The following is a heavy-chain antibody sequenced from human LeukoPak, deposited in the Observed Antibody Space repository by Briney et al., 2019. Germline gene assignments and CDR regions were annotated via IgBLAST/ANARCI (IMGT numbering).Heavy chain of an antibody. Sequence: AASVKVSCKVSGYTLTELSMHWVRQAPGKGLEWMGGFDPEDGETIYAQKFQGRVTMTEDTSTDTAYMELSSLRSEDTAVYYCATEHYDSSGSYRNPWGQGTLVTVSS. CDR2: FDPEDGET. J-gene: IGHJ5*02. CDR1: GYTLTELS. D-gene: IGHD3-22*01. V-gene: IGHV1-24*01. CDR3: ATEHYDSSGSYRNP.